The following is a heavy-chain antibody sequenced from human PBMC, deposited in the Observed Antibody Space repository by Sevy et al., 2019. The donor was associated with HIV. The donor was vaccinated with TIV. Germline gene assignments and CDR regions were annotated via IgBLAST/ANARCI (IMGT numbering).Heavy chain of an antibody. V-gene: IGHV3-7*01. CDR2: IKQDGSEK. CDR1: GFTFSSYW. D-gene: IGHD2-21*02. J-gene: IGHJ4*02. Sequence: GGALRLSCAASGFTFSSYWMSWVRQAPGKGLEWVANIKQDGSEKYYVDSVKGRFTISRDNAKNSLCLQMNSLRAEDTAVYYCARLAVHCGGDCYSQFAYFDYWGQGTLVTVSS. CDR3: ARLAVHCGGDCYSQFAYFDY.